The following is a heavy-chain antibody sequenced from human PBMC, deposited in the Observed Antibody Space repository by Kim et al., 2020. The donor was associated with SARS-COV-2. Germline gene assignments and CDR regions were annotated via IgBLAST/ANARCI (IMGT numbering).Heavy chain of an antibody. CDR2: IYNGGST. V-gene: IGHV3-66*01. CDR3: ARVAGDYYDSSDH. J-gene: IGHJ4*02. Sequence: GGSLRLSCAASGFTVSSNYMSWVRQAPGKGLEWVSVIYNGGSTYYADSAKGRFTISRDNSKNTLDLQMNSLRTEDAAVYYCARVAGDYYDSSDHCVQG. D-gene: IGHD3-22*01. CDR1: GFTVSSNY.